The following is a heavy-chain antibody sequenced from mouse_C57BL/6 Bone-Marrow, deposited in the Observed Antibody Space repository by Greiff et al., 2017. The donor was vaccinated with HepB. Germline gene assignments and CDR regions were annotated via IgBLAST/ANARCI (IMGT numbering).Heavy chain of an antibody. CDR1: GFNIKDYY. CDR3: TAWNYYGSSPYDMDY. J-gene: IGHJ4*01. Sequence: VQLQQSGAELVRPGASVKLSCTASGFNIKDYYMHWVKQRPEQGLEWIGRIDPEDGDTDYAPKFQGKATMTADTSSNTAYLQLSSLTSEDTAVYYCTAWNYYGSSPYDMDYWGQGTSVTVSS. V-gene: IGHV14-1*01. CDR2: IDPEDGDT. D-gene: IGHD1-1*01.